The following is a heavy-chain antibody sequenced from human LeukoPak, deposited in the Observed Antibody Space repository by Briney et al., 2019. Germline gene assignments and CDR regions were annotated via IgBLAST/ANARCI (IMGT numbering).Heavy chain of an antibody. CDR1: GGSISSYY. CDR3: ARDKLGNDY. Sequence: SETLSLTCTVSGGSISSYYWRWIRQPPGKGLEWIGYIYYSGSTNYNPSLKSRVTISVDTSKNQFSLKLSSVTAADTAVYYCARDKLGNDYWGQGTLVTVSS. D-gene: IGHD7-27*01. J-gene: IGHJ4*02. V-gene: IGHV4-59*01. CDR2: IYYSGST.